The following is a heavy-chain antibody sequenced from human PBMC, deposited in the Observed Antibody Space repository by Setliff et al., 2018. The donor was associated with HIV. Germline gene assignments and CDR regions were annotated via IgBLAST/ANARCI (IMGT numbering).Heavy chain of an antibody. D-gene: IGHD1-20*01. CDR3: ARYKWNNWIFGWFDP. Sequence: GGSLRLSCAASGFTFSSYGMNWVRQAPGKGLEWVSSISSSSSHMNYADSVKGRFTISRDNAKNSLYLQMNSLRAEDTAVYYCARYKWNNWIFGWFDPWGQGTQVTAPQ. J-gene: IGHJ5*02. CDR1: GFTFSSYG. CDR2: ISSSSSHM. V-gene: IGHV3-21*01.